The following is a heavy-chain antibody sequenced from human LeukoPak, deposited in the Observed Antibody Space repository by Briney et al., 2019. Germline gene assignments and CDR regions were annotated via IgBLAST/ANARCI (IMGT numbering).Heavy chain of an antibody. D-gene: IGHD3-22*01. CDR1: GGSISSSSYY. CDR2: IYYSGST. V-gene: IGHV4-39*07. J-gene: IGHJ4*02. CDR3: ARDREINDSSGYYY. Sequence: PSETLSLTCTVSGGSISSSSYYWGWIRQPPGKGLEWIGSIYYSGSTYYNLSLKSRVTISVDTSKNQFSLKLSSVTAADTAVYYCARDREINDSSGYYYWGQGTLVTVSS.